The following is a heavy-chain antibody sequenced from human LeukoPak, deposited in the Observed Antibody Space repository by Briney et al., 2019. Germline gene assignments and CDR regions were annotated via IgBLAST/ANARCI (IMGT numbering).Heavy chain of an antibody. D-gene: IGHD1-7*01. Sequence: GGSLRLSCAASGFTFSSYSMNWVRQAPGKGLEWVSCISSSSSTIYYADSVKGRFTISRDTAKNSLYLQMNSLRAEDTAVYYCASGNYRGAFDFWGQGTLVTVSS. CDR2: ISSSSSTI. CDR3: ASGNYRGAFDF. CDR1: GFTFSSYS. V-gene: IGHV3-48*01. J-gene: IGHJ4*02.